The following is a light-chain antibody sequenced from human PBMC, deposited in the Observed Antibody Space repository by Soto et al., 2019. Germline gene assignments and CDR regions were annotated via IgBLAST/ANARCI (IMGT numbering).Light chain of an antibody. Sequence: QSALTQPASVSGSPGQSITISCTGTSSDVGLYDYVSWYQQHPGKVPQLMIYAVSNRPSGVSNRLSASKSGNTASLFISGLQAEDEADYYCSSYTSDSSYVFGYGTKVTVL. V-gene: IGLV2-14*01. CDR3: SSYTSDSSYV. J-gene: IGLJ1*01. CDR2: AVS. CDR1: SSDVGLYDY.